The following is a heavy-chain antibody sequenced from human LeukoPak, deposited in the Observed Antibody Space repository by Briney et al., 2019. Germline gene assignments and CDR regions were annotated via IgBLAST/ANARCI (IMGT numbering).Heavy chain of an antibody. CDR1: GGSISSSSYY. D-gene: IGHD3-10*01. Sequence: SETLSLTCTVSGGSISSSSYYWGWIRQPPGKGLEWIGSIYYSGSTYYNPSLKSRVTISVDTSKNQFSLKLSSVTAADTAVYHCARSYYYYYFDYWGQGTLVTVSS. J-gene: IGHJ4*02. V-gene: IGHV4-39*01. CDR3: ARSYYYYYFDY. CDR2: IYYSGST.